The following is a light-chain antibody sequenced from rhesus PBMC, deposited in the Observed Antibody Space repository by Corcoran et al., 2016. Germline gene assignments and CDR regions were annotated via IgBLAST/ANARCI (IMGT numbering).Light chain of an antibody. CDR3: QHYYSTPFT. J-gene: IGKJ3*01. V-gene: IGKV1-21*01. CDR2: EAS. CDR1: QGITND. Sequence: DIQMTQSPSSLSASVGDRVTITCRASQGITNDLAWYQQKPGGTPKLLIYEASSLQSGIPSRFSGSGSGTEFTLTISSLQSEDFATYYCQHYYSTPFTCGPGTKLDIK.